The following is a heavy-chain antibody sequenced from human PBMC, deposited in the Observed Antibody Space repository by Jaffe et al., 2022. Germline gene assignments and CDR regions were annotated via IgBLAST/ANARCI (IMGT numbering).Heavy chain of an antibody. D-gene: IGHD3-22*01. CDR1: GGSISSGSYY. CDR3: ARVVHYYDSSGYYWYFDL. V-gene: IGHV4-61*02. CDR2: IYTSGST. Sequence: QVQLQESGPGLVKPSQTLSLTCTVSGGSISSGSYYWSWIRQPAGKGLEWIGRIYTSGSTNYNPSLKSRVTISVDTSKNQFSLKLSSVTAADTAVYYCARVVHYYDSSGYYWYFDLWGRGTLVTVSS. J-gene: IGHJ2*01.